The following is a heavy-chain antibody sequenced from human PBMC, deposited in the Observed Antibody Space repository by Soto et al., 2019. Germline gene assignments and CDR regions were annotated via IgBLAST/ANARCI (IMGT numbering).Heavy chain of an antibody. CDR2: IFYGGST. D-gene: IGHD6-19*01. CDR3: TRDVTTSGRHPPEST. J-gene: IGHJ5*02. Sequence: SDTQSLSATVSGGSVGIGDDYLSWIRKSPVKGLEWIGYIFYGGSTNYNPSLKSRVTISVDTSKNQFSLKLRSVTAADTAVYYCTRDVTTSGRHPPESTWGQGTLVTGSS. CDR1: GGSVGIGDDY. V-gene: IGHV4-61*08.